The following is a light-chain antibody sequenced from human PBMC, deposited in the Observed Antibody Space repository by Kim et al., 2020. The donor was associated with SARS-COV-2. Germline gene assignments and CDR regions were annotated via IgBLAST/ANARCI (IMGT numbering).Light chain of an antibody. CDR1: QGIGNH. J-gene: IGKJ1*01. Sequence: ASVGDRVAVTCRTSQGIGNHLAWYQQKPGKAPKLLIFAASTLQSGVPSRFSGSGSGTEFTLTVSSLQPEDFAIYYCQQLNTYPWTFGQGTKVDIK. CDR2: AAS. V-gene: IGKV1-9*01. CDR3: QQLNTYPWT.